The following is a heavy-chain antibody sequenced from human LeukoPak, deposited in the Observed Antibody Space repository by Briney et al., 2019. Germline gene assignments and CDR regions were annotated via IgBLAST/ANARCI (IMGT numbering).Heavy chain of an antibody. CDR3: ARERTDWTMIVANWFDP. D-gene: IGHD3-22*01. CDR2: IIPILGIA. CDR1: GGTFSSYA. V-gene: IGHV1-69*04. Sequence: ASVKVSCKASGGTFSSYAISWVRQAPGQGLEWMGRIIPILGIANYAQKFQGRVTITADKSTSTAYMELSSLRSEDTAVYYCARERTDWTMIVANWFDPWGQGTLVTVSS. J-gene: IGHJ5*02.